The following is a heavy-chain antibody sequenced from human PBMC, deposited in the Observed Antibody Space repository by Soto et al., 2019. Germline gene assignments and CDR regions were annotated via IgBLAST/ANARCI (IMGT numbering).Heavy chain of an antibody. CDR3: AREGPPDIAWFDP. CDR1: GGTFSIYT. J-gene: IGHJ5*02. CDR2: SA. Sequence: QVQLVQSGAEVKKPGSSVKVSCKASGGTFSIYTISWVRQVPGQGLEWMGGSANSAQKFQGRLTVTADESTSTVYLELSRLTSEDTAVYYCAREGPPDIAWFDPWGQGTLVSVSS. D-gene: IGHD2-15*01. V-gene: IGHV1-69*01.